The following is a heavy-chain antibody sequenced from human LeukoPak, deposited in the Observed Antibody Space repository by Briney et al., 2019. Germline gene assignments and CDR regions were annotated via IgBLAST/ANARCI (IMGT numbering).Heavy chain of an antibody. CDR2: ISSSSSYI. CDR3: ARAGDGYNDAFDI. CDR1: GFIFSRYS. J-gene: IGHJ3*02. V-gene: IGHV3-21*01. Sequence: KTGGSLRLSCVGSGFIFSRYSMNWVRQAPGKGLEWVSSISSSSSYIYYADSVKGRFTISRDNAKNSLYLQINSLRAEDTAVYYCARAGDGYNDAFDIWGQGTMVTVSS. D-gene: IGHD5-24*01.